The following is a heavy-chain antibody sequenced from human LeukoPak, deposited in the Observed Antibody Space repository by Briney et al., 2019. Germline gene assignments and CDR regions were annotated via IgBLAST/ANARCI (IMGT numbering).Heavy chain of an antibody. CDR2: IIPIFGTA. V-gene: IGHV1-69*01. J-gene: IGHJ4*02. CDR1: GGTFSSYA. Sequence: ASVEVSCKASGGTFSSYAISWVRQAPGQGLEWMGGIIPIFGTANYAQKFQGRVTITADESTSTAYMELSSLRSEDTAVYYCAGGLYGDYDLDYWGQGTLVTVSS. CDR3: AGGLYGDYDLDY. D-gene: IGHD4-17*01.